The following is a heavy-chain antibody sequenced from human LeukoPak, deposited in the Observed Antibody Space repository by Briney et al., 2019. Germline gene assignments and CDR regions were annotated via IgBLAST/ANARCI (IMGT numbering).Heavy chain of an antibody. CDR3: TSRGWIVGLVDY. D-gene: IGHD3-22*01. Sequence: SETLSLTCTVSGGSISSSSYYWGWIRQPPGKGLEWIASIYYSGTTYYNPSLKSRVTISADTSKNQFSLKLSSVTAADTTVYYCTSRGWIVGLVDYWGQGTLVTVSS. CDR2: IYYSGTT. V-gene: IGHV4-39*01. CDR1: GGSISSSSYY. J-gene: IGHJ4*02.